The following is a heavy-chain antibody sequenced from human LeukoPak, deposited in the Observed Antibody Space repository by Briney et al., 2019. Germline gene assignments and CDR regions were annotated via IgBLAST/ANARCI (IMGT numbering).Heavy chain of an antibody. D-gene: IGHD5-18*01. Sequence: ASVKVSCKVSGYSLTELPMHWVRQAPGKGLEWMGGFDPEDGETIYAQTFQGRVTMTRDTSISTAYMELSRLRSDDTAVYYCARSDGGDSYGYREDYWGQGTLVTVSS. CDR3: ARSDGGDSYGYREDY. CDR1: GYSLTELP. V-gene: IGHV1-24*01. J-gene: IGHJ4*02. CDR2: FDPEDGET.